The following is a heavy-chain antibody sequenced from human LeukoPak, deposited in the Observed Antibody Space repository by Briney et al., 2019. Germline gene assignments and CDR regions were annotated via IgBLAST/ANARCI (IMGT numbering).Heavy chain of an antibody. CDR3: AREKGGEYYYDSSGYYS. J-gene: IGHJ4*02. V-gene: IGHV1-2*02. Sequence: ASVKVSCKASGYTFTGYYMHWVRQAPGQGLEWMGWINPNSGGTNYAQKFQGRVTMTSDTSISTAYMELSRLRSDDTAVYYCAREKGGEYYYDSSGYYSWGQGTLVTVSS. CDR2: INPNSGGT. D-gene: IGHD3-22*01. CDR1: GYTFTGYY.